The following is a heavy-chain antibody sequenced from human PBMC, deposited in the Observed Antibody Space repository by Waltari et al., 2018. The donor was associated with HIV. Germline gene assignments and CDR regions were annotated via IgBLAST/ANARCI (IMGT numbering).Heavy chain of an antibody. CDR3: AGEMATVYVDY. Sequence: DVQLVESGGGLVKPGGSLRLSCAASGFTFSSDIMTWVRQAPGKGLEWVASIASSSPTYIYYADSVRGRFTISRDNAKNSLYLQMNNLRAEDTAVYYCAGEMATVYVDYWGQGTLVTVSS. J-gene: IGHJ4*02. D-gene: IGHD5-12*01. CDR1: GFTFSSDI. CDR2: IASSSPTYI. V-gene: IGHV3-21*01.